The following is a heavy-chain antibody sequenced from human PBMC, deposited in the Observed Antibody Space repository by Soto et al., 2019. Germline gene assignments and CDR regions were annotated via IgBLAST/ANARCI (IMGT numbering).Heavy chain of an antibody. Sequence: QVQLQESGPGLVKPSETLSLTCTVSGGSISSYYWSWIRQPPGKGLEWIGYIYYSGSTNYNPSLKSRVTISVDTSKNQFSLKLSSVTAADTAVYYCVREGDYYYYMDVWGKGTTVTVSS. J-gene: IGHJ6*03. V-gene: IGHV4-59*01. CDR3: VREGDYYYYMDV. CDR1: GGSISSYY. D-gene: IGHD3-16*01. CDR2: IYYSGST.